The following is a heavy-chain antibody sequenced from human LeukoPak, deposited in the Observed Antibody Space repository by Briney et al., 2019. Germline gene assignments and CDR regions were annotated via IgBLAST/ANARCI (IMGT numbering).Heavy chain of an antibody. Sequence: ASVKVSCKASGYTFTSYDINWVRQATGQGLEWMGWMNPNSGNTGYAQKFQGRVTMTRNTSISTAYMELSSLRSEDTAVYYCARVGAADTYYYYYGMDVWGQGTTVTVSS. D-gene: IGHD2-15*01. CDR1: GYTFTSYD. V-gene: IGHV1-8*01. J-gene: IGHJ6*02. CDR2: MNPNSGNT. CDR3: ARVGAADTYYYYYGMDV.